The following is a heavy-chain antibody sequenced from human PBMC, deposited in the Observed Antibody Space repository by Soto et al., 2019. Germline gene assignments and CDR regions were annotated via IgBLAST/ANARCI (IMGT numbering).Heavy chain of an antibody. D-gene: IGHD3-9*01. CDR3: ARDERYFDWGNYYYYGMDV. Sequence: PSETLSLTCTVSGGSISSGDYYWSWIRQPPGKGQEWIGYIYYSGSTYYNPSLKSRVTISVDTSKNQFSLKLSSVTAADTAVYYCARDERYFDWGNYYYYGMDVWGQGTTVTVSS. J-gene: IGHJ6*02. CDR1: GGSISSGDYY. V-gene: IGHV4-30-4*01. CDR2: IYYSGST.